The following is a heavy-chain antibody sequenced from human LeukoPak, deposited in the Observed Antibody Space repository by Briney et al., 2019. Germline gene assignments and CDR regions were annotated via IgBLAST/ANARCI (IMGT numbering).Heavy chain of an antibody. CDR2: LSGSGRAT. CDR3: ARPRVMLTGTGGTWIDP. Sequence: PGGSLRLSCVASGFTFSSYNMIWVGQAPGKGLEWVSGLSGSGRATYYAHSVKGRFTISRENSKNAMFLQMNSLRVDDTAVYYCARPRVMLTGTGGTWIDPWGQGTLVTVSS. D-gene: IGHD1/OR15-1a*01. V-gene: IGHV3-23*01. CDR1: GFTFSSYN. J-gene: IGHJ5*02.